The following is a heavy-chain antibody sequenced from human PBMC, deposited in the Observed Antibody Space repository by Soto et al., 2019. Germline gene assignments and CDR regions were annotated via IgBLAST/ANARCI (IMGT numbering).Heavy chain of an antibody. D-gene: IGHD3-10*01. CDR3: AKDQDYYGSGEAAY. V-gene: IGHV3-23*01. CDR2: ISGSGGST. CDR1: GFTFSSYA. J-gene: IGHJ4*02. Sequence: EVQLLESGGGLVQPGGSLRLSCAASGFTFSSYAMSWVRQAPGKGLEWVSAISGSGGSTYYADSVKGRFTISRDNSKITLYLQMTSLRAEDTAVYYCAKDQDYYGSGEAAYWGQGTLVTVSS.